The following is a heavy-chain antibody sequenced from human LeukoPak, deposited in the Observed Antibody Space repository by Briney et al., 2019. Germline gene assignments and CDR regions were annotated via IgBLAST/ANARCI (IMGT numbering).Heavy chain of an antibody. CDR3: AGLSANAFDI. D-gene: IGHD3-10*01. CDR1: GGSISSYY. CDR2: IYYSGST. Sequence: PSETLSLTCTASGGSISSYYWSWIRQPPGKGLEWIGYIYYSGSTNYNPSLKSRVTISVDTSKNQFSLKLSSVTAADTAVYYCAGLSANAFDIWGQGTMVTVSS. J-gene: IGHJ3*02. V-gene: IGHV4-59*08.